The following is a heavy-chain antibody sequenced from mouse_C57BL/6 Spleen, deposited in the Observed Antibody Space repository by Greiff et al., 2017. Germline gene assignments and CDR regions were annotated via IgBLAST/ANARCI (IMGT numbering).Heavy chain of an antibody. D-gene: IGHD3-2*02. CDR2: IYPGDGDT. J-gene: IGHJ4*01. V-gene: IGHV1-82*01. CDR3: ARWGAAQAYAMDY. CDR1: GYAFSSSW. Sequence: VQLQESGPELVKPGASVKISCKASGYAFSSSWMNWVKQRPGKGLEWIGRIYPGDGDTNYNGKFKGKATLTAAKSSSTAYMQLSSLTSEDSAVYFCARWGAAQAYAMDYWGQGTSVTVSS.